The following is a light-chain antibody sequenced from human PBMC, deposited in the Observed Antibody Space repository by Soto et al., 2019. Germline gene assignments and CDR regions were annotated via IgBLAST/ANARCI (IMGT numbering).Light chain of an antibody. J-gene: IGKJ4*01. CDR2: GAS. Sequence: EIVLTQSPGTLSLSPGERATLSCRASQSVSSSYLAWYQQKPGQAPRLLIYGASSRAAGIPDRFSGSGSGTDFTLTSSSLETEDFAVYYCQQYGSSRLTFGGGTKVEIK. V-gene: IGKV3-20*01. CDR1: QSVSSSY. CDR3: QQYGSSRLT.